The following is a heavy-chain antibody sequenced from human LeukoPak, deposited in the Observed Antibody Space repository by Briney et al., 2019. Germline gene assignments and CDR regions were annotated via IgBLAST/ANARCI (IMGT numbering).Heavy chain of an antibody. Sequence: PGRSLRLSCVASGFTFSSYSMNWVRQAPGKGLEWVSYISSSSSTIYYADSVKGRFTISRDNAKNSLYLQMNSLRAEDTAVYYCAGYSSSLSLFWGQGTLVTVSS. CDR3: AGYSSSLSLF. J-gene: IGHJ4*02. V-gene: IGHV3-48*01. CDR2: ISSSSSTI. D-gene: IGHD6-6*01. CDR1: GFTFSSYS.